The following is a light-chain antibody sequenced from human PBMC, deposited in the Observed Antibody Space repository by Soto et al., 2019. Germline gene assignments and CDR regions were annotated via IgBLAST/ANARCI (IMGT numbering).Light chain of an antibody. CDR2: DAS. J-gene: IGKJ2*01. Sequence: DIQMTQSPSTLSASVGDRVTITCRASQSITNCLAWYQQKPGKAPKLLIFDASSLRSGVPSRFSGSGSGTEFTLTIGSLQPEDVATYSCQQHNPYSPDTCGQGTKLAIQ. CDR3: QQHNPYSPDT. CDR1: QSITNC. V-gene: IGKV1-5*03.